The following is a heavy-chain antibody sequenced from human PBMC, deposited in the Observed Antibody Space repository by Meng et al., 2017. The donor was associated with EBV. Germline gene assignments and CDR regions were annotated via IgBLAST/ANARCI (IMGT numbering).Heavy chain of an antibody. D-gene: IGHD3-10*01. V-gene: IGHV1-69*01. Sequence: VQVVQSGAERKKRGYSVTVSYKTSGGTFTSDAISWVRQAPGQGLEWMGGLIPMSGAPNYAQKFQGRITITADESTSTHYMDLSSLRSEDTAVYYCASESGRGYTPDYWGQGTLVTVSS. J-gene: IGHJ4*02. CDR2: LIPMSGAP. CDR3: ASESGRGYTPDY. CDR1: GGTFTSDA.